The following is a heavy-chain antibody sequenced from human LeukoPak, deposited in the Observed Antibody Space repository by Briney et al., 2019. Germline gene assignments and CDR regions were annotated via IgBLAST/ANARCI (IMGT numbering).Heavy chain of an antibody. CDR1: GFTFSSYA. V-gene: IGHV3-30-3*01. D-gene: IGHD4-17*01. CDR3: ARDTGYGDLEDG. CDR2: ISYDGSNK. Sequence: GGSLRLSCAASGFTFSSYAMHWVRQAPGKGLEWVAVISYDGSNKYYADSVKGRFTISRDNSKDTLYLQMSSLRVEDTAVYYCARDTGYGDLEDGWGRGTLVTVSS. J-gene: IGHJ4*01.